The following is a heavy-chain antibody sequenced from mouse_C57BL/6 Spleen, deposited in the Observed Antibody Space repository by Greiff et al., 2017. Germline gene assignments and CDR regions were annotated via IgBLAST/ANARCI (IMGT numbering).Heavy chain of an antibody. CDR2: INPNNGGT. J-gene: IGHJ2*01. Sequence: VQLQQSGPELVKPGASVKISCKASGYTFTDYYMNWVKQSHGKSLEWVGDINPNNGGTSYNQKFKGKATLTVDKSSSTAYMELRGLTSEDSAVYYCARGGGLLLRIYFDYWGQGTTLTVSS. D-gene: IGHD1-1*01. V-gene: IGHV1-26*01. CDR3: ARGGGLLLRIYFDY. CDR1: GYTFTDYY.